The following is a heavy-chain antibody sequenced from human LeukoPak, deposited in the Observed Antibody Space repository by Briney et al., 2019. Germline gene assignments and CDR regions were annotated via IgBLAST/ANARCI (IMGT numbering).Heavy chain of an antibody. CDR1: GYNLTSPW. D-gene: IGHD6-13*01. J-gene: IGHJ4*02. V-gene: IGHV5-51*01. CDR3: ARRRSGSNLDY. CDR2: IYPGDFDT. Sequence: GESLKISRKGSGYNLTSPWIGWGRQMPRKSPEWMGIIYPGDFDTRYSPSFQGQVTISADKSISTAYLQWSSLKASDTAMYYCARRRSGSNLDYWGQGTLVTVSS.